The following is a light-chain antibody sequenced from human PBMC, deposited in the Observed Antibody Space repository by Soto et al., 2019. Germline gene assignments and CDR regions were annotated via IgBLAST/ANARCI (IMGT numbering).Light chain of an antibody. Sequence: QSALTQPASVSGSPGQSITISCTGTSSDVGGYNYVSWYQQHPGKAPKLMIYDVSNRPSGVSNRFSGSKSGNTASLTISGLQAEDEADYYCSPYTSSSPPQFGGGTKLTVL. CDR1: SSDVGGYNY. CDR2: DVS. V-gene: IGLV2-14*01. J-gene: IGLJ3*02. CDR3: SPYTSSSPPQ.